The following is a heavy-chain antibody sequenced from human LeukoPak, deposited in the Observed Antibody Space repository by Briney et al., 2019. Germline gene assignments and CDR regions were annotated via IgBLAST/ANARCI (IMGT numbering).Heavy chain of an antibody. D-gene: IGHD6-13*01. Sequence: GGSLRLSCTASGFTFSGYEMTWVRQAPGKGLEWMSYISVNGGAMHYADSVRGRFTTSRDDAKNSLYLHMNSLRVEDTAIYYCARKTDRLGAVGRDRYFDLWGRGTLITVSS. V-gene: IGHV3-48*03. J-gene: IGHJ2*01. CDR3: ARKTDRLGAVGRDRYFDL. CDR1: GFTFSGYE. CDR2: ISVNGGAM.